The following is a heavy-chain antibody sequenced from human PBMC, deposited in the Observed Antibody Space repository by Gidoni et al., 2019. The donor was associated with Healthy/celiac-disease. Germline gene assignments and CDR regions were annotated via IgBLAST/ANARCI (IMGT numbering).Heavy chain of an antibody. CDR2: INPNSGGT. CDR3: ARHPRAARADAFDI. V-gene: IGHV1-2*06. J-gene: IGHJ3*02. Sequence: QVQLVQSGAEAQKPGASVTVSCRASGYTVTGYYMHWVRQAPGQGLEWMGRINPNSGGTNYAQKFQGRVTMTRDTSISTAYMELSRLRSDDTAVYYCARHPRAARADAFDIWGQGTMVTVSS. CDR1: GYTVTGYY. D-gene: IGHD6-6*01.